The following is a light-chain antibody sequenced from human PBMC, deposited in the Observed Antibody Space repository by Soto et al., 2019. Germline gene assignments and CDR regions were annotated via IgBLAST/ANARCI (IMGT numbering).Light chain of an antibody. CDR1: QNILFANNKKNY. CDR2: WAS. CDR3: QQYYSTLAPT. J-gene: IGKJ4*01. V-gene: IGKV4-1*01. Sequence: DIVMTQSPDSLAVSLGERATINCKSSQNILFANNKKNYLAWYQQKPVQPPKVLFYWASTRESGFPDRFSGSGSGTDFTLTISGLQAEDVAVYYCQQYYSTLAPTFGGGTKVEIK.